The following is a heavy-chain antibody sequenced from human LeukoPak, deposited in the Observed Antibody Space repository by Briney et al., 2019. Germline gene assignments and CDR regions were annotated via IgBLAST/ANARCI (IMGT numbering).Heavy chain of an antibody. V-gene: IGHV3-74*01. J-gene: IGHJ4*02. D-gene: IGHD3-22*01. Sequence: GGSLRLSCAASGFTFRSYWMHWVRQAPGKGLVWVSRINSDGSSTSYADSVKGRFTISRDNAKNTLYLQMNGLRAEDTAVYYCARTYYYESSGYSGYWGQGTLVTVSS. CDR1: GFTFRSYW. CDR3: ARTYYYESSGYSGY. CDR2: INSDGSST.